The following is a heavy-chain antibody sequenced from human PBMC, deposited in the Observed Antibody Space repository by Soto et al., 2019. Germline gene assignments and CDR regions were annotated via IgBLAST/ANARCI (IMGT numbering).Heavy chain of an antibody. D-gene: IGHD1-20*01. V-gene: IGHV1-69*01. CDR1: GGSFNRHT. CDR3: ATLTGYYYYGMDV. Sequence: QVQLVQSGAEVRKPGSSVRVSCKASGGSFNRHTISWVRQAPGQGLEWMGGIIPIFGTANHAQKFQGRVTIIADESTSTVYMELSSLRSEDTAVYYCATLTGYYYYGMDVWGQGTTVTVSS. CDR2: IIPIFGTA. J-gene: IGHJ6*02.